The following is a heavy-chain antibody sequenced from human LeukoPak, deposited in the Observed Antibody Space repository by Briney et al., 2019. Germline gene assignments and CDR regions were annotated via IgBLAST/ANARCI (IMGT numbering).Heavy chain of an antibody. CDR1: GFTFSNYA. V-gene: IGHV3-23*01. CDR3: ARDSLSGDYVTPHYYFDY. D-gene: IGHD4-17*01. CDR2: ISGSGSST. J-gene: IGHJ4*02. Sequence: GGSLRLSCAASGFTFSNYAMNWVRQAPGKGLEWVSTISGSGSSTYYADSVKGRFTISRDNSENTLYMQMNSLRAEDTAVYYCARDSLSGDYVTPHYYFDYWGQGTLVTVSS.